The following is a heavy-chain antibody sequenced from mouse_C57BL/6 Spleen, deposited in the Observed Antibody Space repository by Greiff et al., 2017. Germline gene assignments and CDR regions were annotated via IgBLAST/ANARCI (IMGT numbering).Heavy chain of an antibody. CDR1: GYTFTSYW. Sequence: QVQLQQPGAELVMPGASVKLSCKASGYTFTSYWMHWVKQRPGQGLEWIGEIDPSDSYTNYNQKFKGQSTLTVDKSSSTAYMQLSSLTSEDSAVYYCARTPDYGSSQYYFDYWGQGTTLTVSS. CDR2: IDPSDSYT. D-gene: IGHD1-1*01. CDR3: ARTPDYGSSQYYFDY. V-gene: IGHV1-69*01. J-gene: IGHJ2*01.